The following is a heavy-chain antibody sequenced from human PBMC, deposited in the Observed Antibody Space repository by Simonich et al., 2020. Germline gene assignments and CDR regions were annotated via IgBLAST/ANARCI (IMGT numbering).Heavy chain of an antibody. CDR2: INPNRGGK. V-gene: IGHV1-2*02. J-gene: IGHJ6*03. Sequence: QVQLVQSGAEVKKPGASVKVSCKASGYTFTGYYMHWVRQAPGQGLEWMGWINPNRGGKNYAQKFQVRVTMTRDTSISTAYMELSRLRSDDTAVYYCARGRIAAAGTYYYYYMDVWGKGTTVTVSS. CDR3: ARGRIAAAGTYYYYYMDV. CDR1: GYTFTGYY. D-gene: IGHD6-13*01.